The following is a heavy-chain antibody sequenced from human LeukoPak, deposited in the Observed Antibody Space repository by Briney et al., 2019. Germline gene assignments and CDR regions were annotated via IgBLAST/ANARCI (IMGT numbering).Heavy chain of an antibody. V-gene: IGHV5-51*01. Sequence: GESLKIPCKGSGYSFTSYWIGWVRQMSGKGLEWMVIIYPVDSDARYSPSFQGQVAISADKSISTAYLQWSSLKASDTARYYCARYYYDSSGYSLDYGGQGTLVTVSS. CDR1: GYSFTSYW. J-gene: IGHJ4*02. CDR2: IYPVDSDA. CDR3: ARYYYDSSGYSLDY. D-gene: IGHD3-22*01.